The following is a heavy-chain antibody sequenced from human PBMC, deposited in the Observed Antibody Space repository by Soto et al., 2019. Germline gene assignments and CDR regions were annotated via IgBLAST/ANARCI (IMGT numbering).Heavy chain of an antibody. V-gene: IGHV3-30-3*01. D-gene: IGHD5-18*01. CDR3: AKIGHGDSYGSGFDP. J-gene: IGHJ5*02. CDR2: ISHDGNDI. CDR1: GFSCSGYA. Sequence: QVQLVESGGGTVQPGKSLRLSCADSGFSCSGYAFSWVRQAPAKGLEGVAVISHDGNDIYYAVSVKGRFSMYRDNSKNTLYLQMNSLRPEDTALYYCAKIGHGDSYGSGFDPWGQGTLVIVSS.